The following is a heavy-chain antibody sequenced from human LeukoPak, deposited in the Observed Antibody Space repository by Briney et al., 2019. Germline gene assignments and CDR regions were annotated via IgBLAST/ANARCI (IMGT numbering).Heavy chain of an antibody. CDR3: SVALSGTRNALDI. CDR2: ISSSGSTI. J-gene: IGHJ3*02. D-gene: IGHD1-20*01. V-gene: IGHV3-48*03. Sequence: GGSLRLSCAASGFKFSSYEMNWVRQAPGKGLEWVSYISSSGSTIYYADSVKGRFTISRDTAKNTLYLQMNSLGAGDTAVYYCSVALSGTRNALDIWGQGTMVTVSS. CDR1: GFKFSSYE.